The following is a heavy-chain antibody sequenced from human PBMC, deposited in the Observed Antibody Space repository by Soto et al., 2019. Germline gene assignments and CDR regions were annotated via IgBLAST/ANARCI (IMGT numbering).Heavy chain of an antibody. CDR1: DYSINYGYY. V-gene: IGHV4-38-2*01. J-gene: IGHJ6*02. Sequence: PSETLSLTCAVSDYSINYGYYWGWLRQPPGKGLEWIGSIFYNGNTYYNPSLKSRVTISVDTSKNQFSLKLSSVTAADTAVYYCARSRIGSYDFWSGYYVARDYGMDVWGQGTTVTVSS. CDR2: IFYNGNT. CDR3: ARSRIGSYDFWSGYYVARDYGMDV. D-gene: IGHD3-3*01.